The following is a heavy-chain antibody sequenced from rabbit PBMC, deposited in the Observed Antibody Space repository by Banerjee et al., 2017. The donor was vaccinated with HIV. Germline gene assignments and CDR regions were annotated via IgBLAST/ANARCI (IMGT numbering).Heavy chain of an antibody. V-gene: IGHV1S47*01. CDR3: ARVTGYASTSNYPTRLDL. D-gene: IGHD8-1*01. CDR1: GIDFSYYG. Sequence: QEQLVESGGGLVTLGGSLKLSCKVSGIDFSYYGISWVRQAPGKGLEWIAYIYPDYGTTDYASWVNGRFTISLDNAQNTVFLRLTSLTAADTATYFCARVTGYASTSNYPTRLDLWGQGTLVTVS. J-gene: IGHJ3*01. CDR2: IYPDYGTT.